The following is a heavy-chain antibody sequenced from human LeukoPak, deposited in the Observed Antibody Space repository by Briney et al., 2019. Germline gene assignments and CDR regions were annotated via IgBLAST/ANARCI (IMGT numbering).Heavy chain of an antibody. J-gene: IGHJ4*02. CDR1: GGSFSGYY. V-gene: IGHV4-34*01. CDR3: ARGRRSYGGFDY. Sequence: SETLSLTCAVSGGSFSGYYWTWIRQPPGKGLEWIGEINHSGSANYNPSLMSRVTISLDTSKNHFSLNLSSVTAADTAVYYCARGRRSYGGFDYWGQGTLVTVSS. CDR2: INHSGSA. D-gene: IGHD1-26*01.